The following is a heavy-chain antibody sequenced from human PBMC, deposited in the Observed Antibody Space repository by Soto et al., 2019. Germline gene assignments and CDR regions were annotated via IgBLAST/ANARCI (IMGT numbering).Heavy chain of an antibody. CDR2: ISGSGVST. V-gene: IGHV3-23*01. CDR3: AKDSAACSGAACYSYFSFAGIDF. J-gene: IGHJ6*02. Sequence: EVQLLESGGGLVQPGESLRLSCAASGSTLSSYAMSWVRQAPGKGLEWVSSISGSGVSTYYADSVKGRFTISRDNSTDTLYLQMNSLRAEDTAVYYCAKDSAACSGAACYSYFSFAGIDFWGQGTTVTVSS. CDR1: GSTLSSYA. D-gene: IGHD2-15*01.